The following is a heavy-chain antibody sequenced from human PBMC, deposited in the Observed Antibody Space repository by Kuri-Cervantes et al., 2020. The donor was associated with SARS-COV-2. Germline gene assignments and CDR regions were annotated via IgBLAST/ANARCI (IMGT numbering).Heavy chain of an antibody. Sequence: ASVKVSCKVSGYTLTELSMHWVRQAPGKGLEWMGGFDPEDGETIYAQKSQGRVTMTEDTSTDTAYMELSSLRSEDTAVYYCASIPTTVVTPDYYYMDVWGKGTTVTVSS. D-gene: IGHD4-23*01. J-gene: IGHJ6*03. CDR3: ASIPTTVVTPDYYYMDV. CDR2: FDPEDGET. V-gene: IGHV1-24*01. CDR1: GYTLTELS.